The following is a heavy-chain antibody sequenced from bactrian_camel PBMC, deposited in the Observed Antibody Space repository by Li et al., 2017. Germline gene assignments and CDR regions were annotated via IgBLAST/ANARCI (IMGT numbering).Heavy chain of an antibody. CDR2: ISSDGTA. CDR3: AADGIWSRVRTFGY. J-gene: IGHJ6*01. D-gene: IGHD6*01. V-gene: IGHV3S55*01. Sequence: HVQLVESGGGSVQAGGSLRLSCAASGVAFEGSDMGWYRQVPGKECELVSTISSDGTAWYADSVKGRFTISQEKAKSTVYLQLNSLKPEDSAMYYCAADGIWSRVRTFGYWGQGTQVTVS. CDR1: GVAFEGSD.